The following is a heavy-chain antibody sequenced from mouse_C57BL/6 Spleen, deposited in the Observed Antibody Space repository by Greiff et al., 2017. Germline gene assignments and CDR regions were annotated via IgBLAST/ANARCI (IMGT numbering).Heavy chain of an antibody. D-gene: IGHD2-3*01. V-gene: IGHV1-50*01. Sequence: QVQLQQPGAELVKPGASVKLSCKASGYTFTSYWMQWVKQRPGQGLEWIGEIDPSDSYTNYNQKFKGKATLTVDTSSSTAYMQLSSLTSEDSAVYYCERWGGYYGGDYWGQGTTLTVSS. CDR3: ERWGGYYGGDY. CDR2: IDPSDSYT. J-gene: IGHJ2*01. CDR1: GYTFTSYW.